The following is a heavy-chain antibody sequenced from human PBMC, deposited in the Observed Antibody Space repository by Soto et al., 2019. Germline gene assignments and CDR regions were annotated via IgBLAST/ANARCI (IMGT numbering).Heavy chain of an antibody. J-gene: IGHJ4*02. CDR2: IFSSGTT. D-gene: IGHD1-1*01. V-gene: IGHV4-31*03. CDR3: ARGVLY. Sequence: QVQLQESGPGLVKPSQTLSLTCTVSGGSISSGGYFWSWIRQPPGKGLEWIGNIFSSGTTYYNPSLKSRVTISVDTSKNLFSLKLSSVTAPDTAVYFCARGVLYWGQGTLVTVSS. CDR1: GGSISSGGYF.